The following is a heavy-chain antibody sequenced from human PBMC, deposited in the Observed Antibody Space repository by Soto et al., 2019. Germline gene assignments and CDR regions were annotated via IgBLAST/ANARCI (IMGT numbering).Heavy chain of an antibody. V-gene: IGHV1-69*01. CDR1: GGTSSKYA. D-gene: IGHD2-2*01. Sequence: QVQLVQSGAEVKKPGSSVKVSCKASGGTSSKYAISWVRQAPGQGLEWMGGIMPIFGTIKYAQKFQGRVTITADESTSTAYMELSSLRSEDTAVYYCARAYCSSTSCPYGMDVWGQGTTVTVSS. CDR2: IMPIFGTI. J-gene: IGHJ6*02. CDR3: ARAYCSSTSCPYGMDV.